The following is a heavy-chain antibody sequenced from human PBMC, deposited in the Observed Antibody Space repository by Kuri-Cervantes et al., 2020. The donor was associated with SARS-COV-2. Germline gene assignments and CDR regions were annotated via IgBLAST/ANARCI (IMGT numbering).Heavy chain of an antibody. J-gene: IGHJ3*02. D-gene: IGHD3-16*01. CDR3: ARDSIITHLFGEGTIWGGAFDI. V-gene: IGHV3-48*04. Sequence: GESLKISCAASGFTFSSYSMNWVRQAPGKGLEWVSNIGPSGTTKYYADSVKGRFTISRDNAKNSLYLQMNSLRAEDTAVYYCARDSIITHLFGEGTIWGGAFDIWGQGTMVTVSS. CDR1: GFTFSSYS. CDR2: IGPSGTTK.